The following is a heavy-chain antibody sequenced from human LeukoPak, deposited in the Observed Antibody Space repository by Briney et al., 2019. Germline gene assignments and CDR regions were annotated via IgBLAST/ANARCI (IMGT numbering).Heavy chain of an antibody. Sequence: GGSLRLSCVASGFTFSSHAMHWVRQAPGKGLEWVAVIAYDASNEYYADSVKGRFTISRDNSKNTLYLQMNSLRAEDTAVYYCAKVRFYYYDSSGYSDYWGQGTLVTVSS. CDR2: IAYDASNE. V-gene: IGHV3-30-3*01. J-gene: IGHJ4*02. CDR3: AKVRFYYYDSSGYSDY. CDR1: GFTFSSHA. D-gene: IGHD3-22*01.